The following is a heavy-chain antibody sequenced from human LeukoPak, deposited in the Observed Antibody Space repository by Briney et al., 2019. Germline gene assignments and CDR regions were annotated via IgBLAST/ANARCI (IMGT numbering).Heavy chain of an antibody. CDR1: GGSISSGSYY. Sequence: SETLSLTCTVSGGSISSGSYYWSWIRQPAGKGLEWIGRIYTSGSTNYNPSLKSRVTISVDTSKNQFSLKLSSVTAADTAVYYCARDTGSFDLWGPGTLVTVSS. D-gene: IGHD1-26*01. V-gene: IGHV4-61*02. CDR3: ARDTGSFDL. J-gene: IGHJ4*02. CDR2: IYTSGST.